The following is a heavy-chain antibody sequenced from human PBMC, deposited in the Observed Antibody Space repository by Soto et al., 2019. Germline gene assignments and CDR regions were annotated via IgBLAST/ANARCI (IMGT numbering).Heavy chain of an antibody. V-gene: IGHV3-33*01. J-gene: IGHJ6*03. CDR1: GFTFSSYG. D-gene: IGHD2-15*01. CDR2: IWYDGSNK. Sequence: QVQLVESGGGVVQPGRSLRLSCAASGFTFSSYGMHWVRQAPGKGLEWVAVIWYDGSNKYYADSVKGRFTISRDNSKNTLYLQMNSLRAEDTAVYYCARYISADCSGGSCYKVNYMDVWGKGTTVTVSS. CDR3: ARYISADCSGGSCYKVNYMDV.